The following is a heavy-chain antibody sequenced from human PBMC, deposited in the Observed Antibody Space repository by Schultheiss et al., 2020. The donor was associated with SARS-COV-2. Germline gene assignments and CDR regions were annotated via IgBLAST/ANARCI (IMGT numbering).Heavy chain of an antibody. J-gene: IGHJ6*03. CDR2: ISSSGSTI. V-gene: IGHV3-48*03. D-gene: IGHD6-6*01. CDR1: GFTFSSYE. CDR3: AVAARENYYYYYMDV. Sequence: GSLRLSCAASGFTFSSYEMNWVRQAPGKGLEWVSYISSSGSTIYYADSVKGRFTISRDNAKNSLYLQMNSLRAEDTAVYYCAVAARENYYYYYMDVWGKGTTVTVSS.